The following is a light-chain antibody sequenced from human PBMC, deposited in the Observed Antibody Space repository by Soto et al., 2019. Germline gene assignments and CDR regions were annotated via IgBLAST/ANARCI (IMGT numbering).Light chain of an antibody. J-gene: IGLJ3*02. CDR1: SSDVGGYNY. V-gene: IGLV2-14*01. CDR2: EVS. Sequence: QSALTQPASVSGSPGQSITISCTGTSSDVGGYNYVSWYQQHPGKAPKLMIYEVSNRPSGVSNRFSGSKSGNTASLTISGLQAEDEADYYCISYTTTSNLVFGGGTKVTVL. CDR3: ISYTTTSNLV.